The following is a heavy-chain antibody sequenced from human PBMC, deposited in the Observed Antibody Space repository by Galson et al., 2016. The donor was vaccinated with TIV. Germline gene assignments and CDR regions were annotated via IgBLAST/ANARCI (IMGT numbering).Heavy chain of an antibody. J-gene: IGHJ2*01. CDR3: ARGTEVGATAYWYFDL. D-gene: IGHD1-26*01. CDR2: IIPILGIA. CDR1: GGTFSNYA. Sequence: SVKVSCKASGGTFSNYAISWVRQAPGQGLEWMGRIIPILGIANYAEKIQGRATITADKSTSTAYMELSSLRSDDTAVYYCARGTEVGATAYWYFDLWGRGTLGTVSS. V-gene: IGHV1-69*04.